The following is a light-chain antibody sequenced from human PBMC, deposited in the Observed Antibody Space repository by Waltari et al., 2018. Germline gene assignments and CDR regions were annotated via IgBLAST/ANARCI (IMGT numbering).Light chain of an antibody. CDR3: GTWDSSLSARV. V-gene: IGLV1-51*02. CDR2: ENN. CDR1: SSNIGTNY. J-gene: IGLJ3*02. Sequence: QSVLTQPPSVSAAPGQKVTISCSGRSSNIGTNYVSWYQQLPGTAPKLLIYENNKRPSGIPDRFSGSKSGTSATLGITGLQTGDEADYYCGTWDSSLSARVFGGGTKLTVL.